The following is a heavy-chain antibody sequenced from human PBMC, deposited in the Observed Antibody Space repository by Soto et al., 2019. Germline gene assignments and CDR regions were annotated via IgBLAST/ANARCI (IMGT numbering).Heavy chain of an antibody. J-gene: IGHJ6*02. D-gene: IGHD4-17*01. CDR3: ARGPYGDSYYYYYGMDV. CDR1: GYSISSGYY. CDR2: IYHSGST. V-gene: IGHV4-38-2*01. Sequence: PSETLSLTCAVSGYSISSGYYWGWIRQPPGKGLEWIGSIYHSGSTYYNPSLKSRVTISVDTSKNQFSLKLSSATAADTAVYYCARGPYGDSYYYYYGMDVWGQGTTVTVSS.